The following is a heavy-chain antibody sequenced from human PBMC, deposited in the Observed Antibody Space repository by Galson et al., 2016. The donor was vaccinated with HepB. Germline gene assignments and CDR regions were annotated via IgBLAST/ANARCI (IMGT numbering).Heavy chain of an antibody. CDR1: GFTFSSQS. D-gene: IGHD3-9*01. Sequence: LRLSCAVSGFTFSSQSMNWVRQAPGKGLEWVSYISGSGGIIFYADTVKGRFTISRDNAKNSVYLEMNSLRAEDTAVYYCARLHFDTFPSPGYWGQGTLVTVSS. V-gene: IGHV3-48*04. CDR3: ARLHFDTFPSPGY. CDR2: ISGSGGII. J-gene: IGHJ4*02.